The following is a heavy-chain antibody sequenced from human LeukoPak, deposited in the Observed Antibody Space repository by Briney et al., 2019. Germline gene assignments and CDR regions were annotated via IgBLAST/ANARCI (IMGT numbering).Heavy chain of an antibody. CDR3: ATVIRYYYDSSGYQYFDY. D-gene: IGHD3-22*01. CDR1: GYTLTELS. J-gene: IGHJ4*02. CDR2: FDPEDGET. V-gene: IGHV1-24*01. Sequence: ASVKVSCKVSGYTLTELSMHWVRQAPGKGLEWMGGFDPEDGETIYAQKFQGRVTMTEDTSTDTAYMELSSLRSEDTAVYYCATVIRYYYDSSGYQYFDYWGQGTLVTVSS.